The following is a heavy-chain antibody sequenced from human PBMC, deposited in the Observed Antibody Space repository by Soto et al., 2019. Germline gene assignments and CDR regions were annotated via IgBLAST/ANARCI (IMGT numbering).Heavy chain of an antibody. D-gene: IGHD3-22*01. V-gene: IGHV4-31*03. CDR3: ASLYDSSGYYVDY. J-gene: IGHJ4*02. CDR2: IYYSGST. Sequence: QVQLQESGPGLVKPSQTLSLTCTVSGGSISSGGYYWSWIRQHPGKGLEWIGYIYYSGSTYYNPSLKSGVTISVDTSKNQFSLKLSSVTAADTAVYYCASLYDSSGYYVDYWGQGTLVTVSS. CDR1: GGSISSGGYY.